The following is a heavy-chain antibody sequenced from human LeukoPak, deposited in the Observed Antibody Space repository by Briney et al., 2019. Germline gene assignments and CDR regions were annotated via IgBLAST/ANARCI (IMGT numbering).Heavy chain of an antibody. D-gene: IGHD3-16*01. CDR3: ARLGAGLGFFDY. Sequence: GASVKVSCKASGYTFTNYYMQWVRQAPGQGLEWVGMIDPSGGSTSYAQDLQGRVTMTRDTSTSTVYMELSSLRSEDTAVYYCARLGAGLGFFDYWGQGTLVTVSS. CDR1: GYTFTNYY. CDR2: IDPSGGST. J-gene: IGHJ4*02. V-gene: IGHV1-46*01.